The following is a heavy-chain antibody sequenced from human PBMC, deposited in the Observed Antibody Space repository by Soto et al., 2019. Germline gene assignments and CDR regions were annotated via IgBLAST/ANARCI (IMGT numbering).Heavy chain of an antibody. V-gene: IGHV1-69*13. CDR3: ARDVSINYYDGTFAYHAMDV. D-gene: IGHD3-16*01. Sequence: SMKVSCKASGGTFSSDAISWVQQAPGQGLEWMGGIIPFFKATNYAEKFQGRVTITADDSTSTAYMDLYGLRSEDTAVYYCARDVSINYYDGTFAYHAMDVWGQGXTVTVYS. CDR1: GGTFSSDA. CDR2: IIPFFKAT. J-gene: IGHJ6*02.